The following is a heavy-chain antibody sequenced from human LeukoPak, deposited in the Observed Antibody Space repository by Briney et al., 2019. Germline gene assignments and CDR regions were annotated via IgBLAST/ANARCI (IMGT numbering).Heavy chain of an antibody. D-gene: IGHD4-23*01. J-gene: IGHJ4*02. CDR1: GGSISSTNW. V-gene: IGHV4-4*02. CDR2: IYHSGST. Sequence: SGTLSLTCAVSGGSISSTNWYSWVRQPPGKGLEWIGEIYHSGSTNYNPSLKSRVTMLLDKSKNQFSLKLSSVTAADTAVYYCARNGGNSDFDYWGQGTLVTASS. CDR3: ARNGGNSDFDY.